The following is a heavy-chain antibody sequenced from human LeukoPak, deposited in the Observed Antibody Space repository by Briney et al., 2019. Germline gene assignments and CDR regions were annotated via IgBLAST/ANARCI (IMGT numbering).Heavy chain of an antibody. D-gene: IGHD6-19*01. V-gene: IGHV3-7*03. CDR2: IKQDGSEK. CDR1: GFTFSSYW. J-gene: IGHJ4*02. CDR3: ARDTGLAHFDY. Sequence: GGSLRVSCAASGFTFSSYWMSWVRQAPGKGLEWVANIKQDGSEKYYVDSVKGRFTISRDNAKNSLYLQMNSLRAEDTAVYYCARDTGLAHFDYWGQGTLVTVSS.